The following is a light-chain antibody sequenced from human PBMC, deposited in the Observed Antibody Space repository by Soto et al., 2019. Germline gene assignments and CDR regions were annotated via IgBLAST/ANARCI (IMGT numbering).Light chain of an antibody. J-gene: IGKJ3*01. CDR1: QSVSSY. CDR3: QQRSNWPPRFT. Sequence: EIVLTQSPATLSLSPGERATLSCRASQSVSSYLAWYQQKPGQAPRLLIYDASNRATGIPARFSGSGSGTDFNLTIRSLEPEDVAVYYCQQRSNWPPRFTFGPGTKVDIK. CDR2: DAS. V-gene: IGKV3-11*01.